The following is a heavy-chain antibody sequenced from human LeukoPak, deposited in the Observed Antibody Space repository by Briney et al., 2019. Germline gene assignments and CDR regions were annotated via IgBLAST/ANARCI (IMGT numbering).Heavy chain of an antibody. CDR2: NNHSGST. CDR3: ARGGWFDP. V-gene: IGHV4-34*01. CDR1: GGSFSGYY. Sequence: SETLSLTCAVYGGSFSGYYWSWIRQPPGKGLEWIGENNHSGSTNYNPSLKSRVTISVDTSKNQFSLKLSSVTAADTAVYYCARGGWFDPWGQGTLVTVSS. J-gene: IGHJ5*02.